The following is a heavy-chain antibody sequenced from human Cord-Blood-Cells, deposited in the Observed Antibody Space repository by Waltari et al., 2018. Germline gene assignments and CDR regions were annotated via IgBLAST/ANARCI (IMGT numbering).Heavy chain of an antibody. CDR1: GYSISSGYY. CDR3: ARAPRESSSSGLAFDI. Sequence: QVQLQESGPGLVKPSETLSLTCTVSGYSISSGYYWGWIRQPPGKGLEWIGSIYHSGSTYYNPSLKCRVTISVDTSKNQFSLKLSSVTAADTAVYYCARAPRESSSSGLAFDIWGQGTMVTVSS. V-gene: IGHV4-38-2*02. D-gene: IGHD6-6*01. CDR2: IYHSGST. J-gene: IGHJ3*02.